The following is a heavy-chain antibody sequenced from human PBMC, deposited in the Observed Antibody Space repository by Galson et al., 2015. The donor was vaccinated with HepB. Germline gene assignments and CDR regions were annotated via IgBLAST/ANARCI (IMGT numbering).Heavy chain of an antibody. Sequence: SLRLSCAASGFTFSSYWMHWVRQAPGKGLVWVSRINSDGSSTSYADSVKGRFTISRDNAKNTLYLQMNGLRAEDTAVYYCARGKTYYYDSSGYYRWGQGTLVTVSS. CDR1: GFTFSSYW. V-gene: IGHV3-74*01. CDR2: INSDGSST. J-gene: IGHJ5*02. D-gene: IGHD3-22*01. CDR3: ARGKTYYYDSSGYYR.